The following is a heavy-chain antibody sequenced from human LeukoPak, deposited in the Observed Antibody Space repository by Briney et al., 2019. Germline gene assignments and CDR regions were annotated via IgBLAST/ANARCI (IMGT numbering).Heavy chain of an antibody. V-gene: IGHV4-39*01. CDR2: IYYGGNI. Sequence: PETLSLTCSVSGGSIGTSSYYWGWIRQPPGKGLEWLGTIYYGGNINYNLSLKSRLTISADTSNNQLSLKLSSVTAADTAVYYCASAEANYGGSVFDYWGQGTLVTVSS. J-gene: IGHJ4*02. D-gene: IGHD4-23*01. CDR1: GGSIGTSSYY. CDR3: ASAEANYGGSVFDY.